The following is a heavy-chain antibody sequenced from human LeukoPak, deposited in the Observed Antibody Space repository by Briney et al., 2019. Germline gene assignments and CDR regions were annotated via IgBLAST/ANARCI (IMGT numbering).Heavy chain of an antibody. J-gene: IGHJ6*02. CDR2: ISSSNTY. V-gene: IGHV3-21*01. D-gene: IGHD2-21*02. Sequence: GGSLRLSCAASGYTFSPYSMNWVRQAPGKGLEWVSSISSSNTYYADSVKGRFTISRDNAKKSVYLQMNSLRAEGTAVYYCARDPGDLRWGMDVWGQGTTVTVAS. CDR1: GYTFSPYS. CDR3: ARDPGDLRWGMDV.